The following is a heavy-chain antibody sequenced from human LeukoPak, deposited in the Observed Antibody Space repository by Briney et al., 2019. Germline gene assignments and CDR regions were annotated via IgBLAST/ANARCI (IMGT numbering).Heavy chain of an antibody. J-gene: IGHJ4*01. V-gene: IGHV1-18*01. CDR3: ARPSRSSTLDN. D-gene: IGHD6-6*01. CDR1: GYTFTSYG. CDR2: YNGNT. Sequence: ASVKVSCKASGYTFTSYGISWVRQAPGQGLEWMGYNGNTDFAQKRQGRVTMTTDTSTSTAYVELRILTSDDTAVYYFARPSRSSTLDNWGDGTPVTV.